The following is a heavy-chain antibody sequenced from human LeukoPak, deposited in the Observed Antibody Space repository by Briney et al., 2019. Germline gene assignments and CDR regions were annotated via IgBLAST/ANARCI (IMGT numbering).Heavy chain of an antibody. D-gene: IGHD4-11*01. J-gene: IGHJ6*03. V-gene: IGHV1-69*05. CDR3: ARDNYDPWDLRYYYYYMDV. CDR2: IFPIFRTA. Sequence: SVEVSCKASRGTFSRYAIGWVRQAPGQGLEWMGGIFPIFRTAHYAQKFQGRVTITTDESTSTAYMELNSLRSEDTAVYYCARDNYDPWDLRYYYYYMDVWGKGTTVTVSS. CDR1: RGTFSRYA.